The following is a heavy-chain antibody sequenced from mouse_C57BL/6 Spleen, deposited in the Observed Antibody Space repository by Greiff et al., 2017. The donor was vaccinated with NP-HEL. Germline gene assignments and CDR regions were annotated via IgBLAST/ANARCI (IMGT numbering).Heavy chain of an antibody. V-gene: IGHV14-2*01. CDR1: GFNIKDYY. CDR3: ARSLTTVVAPDY. CDR2: IDPEDGET. D-gene: IGHD1-1*01. J-gene: IGHJ2*01. Sequence: EVKLQESGAELVKPGASVTLSCTASGFNIKDYYMHWVKQRTEQGLEWIGRIDPEDGETKYAPKFQGKATITADTSSNTAYLQLSSLTSEDTAVYYCARSLTTVVAPDYWGQGTTLTVSS.